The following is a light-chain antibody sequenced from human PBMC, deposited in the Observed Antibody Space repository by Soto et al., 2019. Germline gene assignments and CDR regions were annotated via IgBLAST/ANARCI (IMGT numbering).Light chain of an antibody. Sequence: QSVLTQPASVSGSPGQSITISCNRSSSHVGSYDFVSWYQQHPGKAPKVLIYEVTKRPSGVSNRFSGSKSGNTASLTISGLQADDEADYYCCADAGSSRYVFGTGTKLTVL. V-gene: IGLV2-23*02. CDR2: EVT. CDR1: SSHVGSYDF. CDR3: CADAGSSRYV. J-gene: IGLJ1*01.